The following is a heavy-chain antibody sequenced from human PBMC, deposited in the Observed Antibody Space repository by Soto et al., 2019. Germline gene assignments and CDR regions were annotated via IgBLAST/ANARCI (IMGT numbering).Heavy chain of an antibody. J-gene: IGHJ6*02. Sequence: QVQLQESGPGLVKPSRTLSLTCTVSGGSISSGDYYWSWIRQPPGKGLEWIGYIYYSGSTYYNPSLKSRVTISVDTSKNQFSLKLSSVTAADTAVYYCARSNIVVVVAAIPESYGMDVWGQGTTVTVSS. CDR1: GGSISSGDYY. CDR3: ARSNIVVVVAAIPESYGMDV. CDR2: IYYSGST. D-gene: IGHD2-15*01. V-gene: IGHV4-30-4*01.